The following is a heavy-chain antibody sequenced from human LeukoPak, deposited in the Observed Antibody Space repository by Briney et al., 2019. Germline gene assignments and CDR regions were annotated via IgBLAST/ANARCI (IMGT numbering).Heavy chain of an antibody. CDR2: ISGSGGST. V-gene: IGHV3-23*01. CDR3: AKDPETYYYGSGSPVDY. D-gene: IGHD3-10*01. CDR1: GFTFSRYA. J-gene: IGHJ4*02. Sequence: GGSLRLSCAASGFTFSRYAMSWVRQAPGKGLEWVSAISGSGGSTYYADSVKGRFTISRDNSKNTLYLQMNSLRAEDTAVYYCAKDPETYYYGSGSPVDYWGQGTLVTVSS.